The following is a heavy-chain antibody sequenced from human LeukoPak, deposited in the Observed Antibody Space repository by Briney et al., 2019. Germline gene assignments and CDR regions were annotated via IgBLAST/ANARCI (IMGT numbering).Heavy chain of an antibody. CDR1: GFAFGSEA. Sequence: GGSLRLSCAVSGFAFGSEAMSWVRQSPARGLEWVASISPGGGTTYYADYVKGRFSISRDNSKNTLYLQLDSLRAEDTAVYYCAKNHERGRYDSFDMWAQGSWVTVSS. D-gene: IGHD3-16*02. CDR3: AKNHERGRYDSFDM. CDR2: ISPGGGTT. V-gene: IGHV3-23*01. J-gene: IGHJ3*02.